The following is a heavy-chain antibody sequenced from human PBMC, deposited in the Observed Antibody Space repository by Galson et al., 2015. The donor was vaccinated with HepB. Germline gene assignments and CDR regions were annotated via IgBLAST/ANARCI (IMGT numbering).Heavy chain of an antibody. CDR2: INPSGGST. CDR1: GYTFTTYF. J-gene: IGHJ5*02. D-gene: IGHD3-22*01. V-gene: IGHV1-46*01. CDR3: ARDMYYYDSSGYRRFDP. Sequence: SVKVSCKASGYTFTTYFMHWVRQAPGQGLEWMGIINPSGGSTSYAQKFQGRVTMTRDTSTSTVYMELSSLRSEDTAVYYCARDMYYYDSSGYRRFDPWGQGTLVTVSS.